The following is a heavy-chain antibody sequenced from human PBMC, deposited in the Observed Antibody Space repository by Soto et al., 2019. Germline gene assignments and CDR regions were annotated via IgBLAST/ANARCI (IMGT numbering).Heavy chain of an antibody. D-gene: IGHD1-7*01. CDR1: GGSISSSNW. CDR3: ARDWYNWNYGGMDV. V-gene: IGHV4-4*02. Sequence: PSETLSLTCAVSGGSISSSNWWSWVRQPAGKGLEWIGEIYHSGSTNYNPSLKSRVTISVDKSKNQFSLKLSSVTAADTAVYYCARDWYNWNYGGMDVWGQGTTVTVSS. J-gene: IGHJ6*02. CDR2: IYHSGST.